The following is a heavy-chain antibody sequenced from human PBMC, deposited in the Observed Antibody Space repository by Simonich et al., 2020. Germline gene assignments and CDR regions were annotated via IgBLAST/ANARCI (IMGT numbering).Heavy chain of an antibody. CDR2: INHSGST. J-gene: IGHJ2*01. CDR1: GGSFSGYD. CDR3: ARGKNYDILTGGWYFDL. V-gene: IGHV4-34*01. Sequence: QVQLQQWCAGLLKPSETLSLTCAVYGGSFSGYDWSWIRQPPGKGLEWIGEINHSGSTNYNPSLKSRVTISVDTSKNQFSLKLSSVTAADTAVYYCARGKNYDILTGGWYFDLWGRGTLVTVSS. D-gene: IGHD3-9*01.